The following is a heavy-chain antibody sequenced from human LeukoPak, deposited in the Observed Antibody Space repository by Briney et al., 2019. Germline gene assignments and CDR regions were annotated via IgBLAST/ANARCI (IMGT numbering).Heavy chain of an antibody. V-gene: IGHV4-59*08. CDR1: GGSISSYY. J-gene: IGHJ6*02. Sequence: ASETLSLTCTVSGGSISSYYWSWIRQPPGKGLEWIGYIYYSGSTNYNPSLKSRVTISVDTSKSQFSLKLSSVTAADTAVYYCARHTDYDYYYGMDVWGQGTTVTVSS. CDR2: IYYSGST. CDR3: ARHTDYDYYYGMDV.